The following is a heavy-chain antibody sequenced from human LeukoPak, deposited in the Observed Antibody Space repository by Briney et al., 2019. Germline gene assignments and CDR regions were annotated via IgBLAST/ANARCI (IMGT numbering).Heavy chain of an antibody. CDR1: GDSVSSGSYY. V-gene: IGHV4-39*01. CDR3: ARVLWFGESKKGYSYYMDV. CDR2: IYYSGGT. J-gene: IGHJ6*03. D-gene: IGHD3-10*01. Sequence: SETLSLTCTVSGDSVSSGSYYWGWIRQPPGEGMEWIGTIYYSGGTYYNPSLESRVTISVDTSKNQFSLKLSSVTAADTAVYYCARVLWFGESKKGYSYYMDVWGKGTTVTVSS.